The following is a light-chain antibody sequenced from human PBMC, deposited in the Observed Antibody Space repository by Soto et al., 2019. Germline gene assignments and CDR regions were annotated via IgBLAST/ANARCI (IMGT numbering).Light chain of an antibody. CDR3: QQYISLPLT. Sequence: EIVLTQSPGTLSLSPGERATLSCRTSQSVRSSHLAWYQQKPGQAPRLLIFGASSRATDIPDRFSGSGSGTDFTLTISRLEPEGFALYYCQQYISLPLTFGGGTRVEIK. CDR1: QSVRSSH. CDR2: GAS. V-gene: IGKV3-20*01. J-gene: IGKJ4*01.